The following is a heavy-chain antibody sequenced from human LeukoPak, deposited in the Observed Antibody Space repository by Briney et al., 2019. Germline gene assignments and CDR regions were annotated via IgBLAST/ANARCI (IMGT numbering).Heavy chain of an antibody. D-gene: IGHD2-15*01. CDR1: GFTFSTYA. CDR3: AKGYCSGGSCYSDHGAFDI. CDR2: ISGSGGST. Sequence: PGGSLRLSCAASGFTFSTYAMSWVRQAPGKGLEWVSDISGSGGSTYYADSVKGRFTISRDNSKNTLYLQMNSLRAEDTAVYYCAKGYCSGGSCYSDHGAFDIWGQGTMVTVSS. V-gene: IGHV3-23*01. J-gene: IGHJ3*02.